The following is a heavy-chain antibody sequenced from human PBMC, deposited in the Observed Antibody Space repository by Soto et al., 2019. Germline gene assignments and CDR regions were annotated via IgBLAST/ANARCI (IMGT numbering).Heavy chain of an antibody. Sequence: QVQLQESGPGLVKPSQTLSLTCTVSGGSISSGGYYWSWIRQHPVKGLEWIVYIYYSGSTYYNPSLKSRVTISVDTSKNQFSLKLSSVTAADTAVYYCARRYCSGGSCYLDYWGQGTLVTVSS. V-gene: IGHV4-31*03. J-gene: IGHJ4*02. CDR3: ARRYCSGGSCYLDY. CDR1: GGSISSGGYY. CDR2: IYYSGST. D-gene: IGHD2-15*01.